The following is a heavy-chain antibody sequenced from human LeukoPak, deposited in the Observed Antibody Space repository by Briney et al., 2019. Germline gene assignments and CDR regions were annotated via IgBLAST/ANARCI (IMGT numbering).Heavy chain of an antibody. Sequence: SETLSLTGTVSGGSISSYYWSWLRQPPGKGLEWIGYIYYSGSTNYNPSLKSRVTISVDTSKNQFSLKLSSVTAADTAVYYCARGICSSTSCYSLSADWFDPWGQGTLVTVSS. J-gene: IGHJ5*02. CDR2: IYYSGST. CDR1: GGSISSYY. V-gene: IGHV4-59*01. D-gene: IGHD2-2*01. CDR3: ARGICSSTSCYSLSADWFDP.